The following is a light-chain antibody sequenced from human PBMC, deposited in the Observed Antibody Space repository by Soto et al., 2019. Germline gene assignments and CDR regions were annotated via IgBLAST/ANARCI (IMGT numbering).Light chain of an antibody. CDR1: QDISHY. J-gene: IGKJ5*01. CDR2: DAS. V-gene: IGKV1-33*01. Sequence: DIQMTHSPSSLSASVGDRVTITCQASQDISHYLNWYQQKPGKAPNLLIYDASNLATGVPPRLSESGSVTEFTFTISRLQPEDIATYYSPQYDNLSITFGQGTRLEIK. CDR3: PQYDNLSIT.